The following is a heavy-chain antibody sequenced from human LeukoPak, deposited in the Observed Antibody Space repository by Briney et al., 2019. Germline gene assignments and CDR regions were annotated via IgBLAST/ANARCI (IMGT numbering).Heavy chain of an antibody. Sequence: SETLSLTCTVSGGSISSGGYYWSWIRQPPGKGLEWIGYIYHSGSTYYNPSLKSRVTISVDRSKNQFSLKLSSVTAADTAVYYCASLSAAHFDYWGQGTLVTVS. D-gene: IGHD2/OR15-2a*01. CDR1: GGSISSGGYY. V-gene: IGHV4-30-2*01. J-gene: IGHJ4*02. CDR2: IYHSGST. CDR3: ASLSAAHFDY.